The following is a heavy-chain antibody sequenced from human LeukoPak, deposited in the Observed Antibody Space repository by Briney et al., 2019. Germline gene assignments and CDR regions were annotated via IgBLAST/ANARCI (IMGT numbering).Heavy chain of an antibody. CDR3: ARSYSSRKVAGWFDP. V-gene: IGHV4-59*01. J-gene: IGHJ5*02. CDR1: GGSISSYY. CDR2: IYYSGST. D-gene: IGHD6-13*01. Sequence: SETLALTCTVSGGSISSYYWSWIRQPPGEGLEWIGYIYYSGSTNYNPSLKSRVTISVDTSKNQFSLKLSSVTAADTAVYYCARSYSSRKVAGWFDPWGQGTLVTVSS.